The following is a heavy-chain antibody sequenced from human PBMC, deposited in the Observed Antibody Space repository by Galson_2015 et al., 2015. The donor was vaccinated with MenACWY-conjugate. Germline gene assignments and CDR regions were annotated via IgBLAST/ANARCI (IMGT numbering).Heavy chain of an antibody. CDR1: GFTFNNYW. Sequence: SLRLSCAASGFTFNNYWMHWVRHPPGKGLEWVSYIKDDGSLSNYADSVKGRITISTDNAKNMVYLQMDGLGDEDTAVYFCARDNNWSFDSWGQGTLVTVSS. D-gene: IGHD1-1*01. J-gene: IGHJ4*02. CDR3: ARDNNWSFDS. CDR2: IKDDGSLS. V-gene: IGHV3-74*01.